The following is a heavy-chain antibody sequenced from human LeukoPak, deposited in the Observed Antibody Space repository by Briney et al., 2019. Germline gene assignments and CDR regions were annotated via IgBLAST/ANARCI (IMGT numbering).Heavy chain of an antibody. CDR2: IHYSGNT. CDR1: GASISSSY. V-gene: IGHV4-59*01. Sequence: SETLSLTCTVSGASISSSYWSWLRQPPGKGLEWIGYIHYSGNTNYTPTLKSRLTMSVDTSKNQFSLKLNSVTAADTAMYYCVRGYYDSSGSSNTFDIWGQGTMVTVSS. J-gene: IGHJ3*02. D-gene: IGHD3-22*01. CDR3: VRGYYDSSGSSNTFDI.